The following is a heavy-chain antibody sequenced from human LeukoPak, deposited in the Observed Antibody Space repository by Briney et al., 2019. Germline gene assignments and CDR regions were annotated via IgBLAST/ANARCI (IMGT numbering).Heavy chain of an antibody. CDR1: GFTFDDYA. CDR2: ISGDGGST. Sequence: RGSLRLSCAASGFTFDDYAMHWVRQAPGKGVEWVSLISGDGGSTYYADSVKGRFTISRDNSKNSLYLQMNSLRTEDTALYYCAKDWDGGYNDPPGIDYWGQGTLVTVSS. J-gene: IGHJ4*02. CDR3: AKDWDGGYNDPPGIDY. V-gene: IGHV3-43*02. D-gene: IGHD5-24*01.